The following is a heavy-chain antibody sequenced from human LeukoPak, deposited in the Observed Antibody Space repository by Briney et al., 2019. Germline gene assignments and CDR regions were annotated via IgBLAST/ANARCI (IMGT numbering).Heavy chain of an antibody. J-gene: IGHJ4*02. D-gene: IGHD1-26*01. Sequence: GGSLRLSCTASGFTFGDYAMTWVRQAPGKGLEWVSGISWNSGSIGYADSVKGRFTISRDNAKNSLYLQMNSLRAEDTALYYCAKDLAGGSYSGFDYWGQGTLVTVSS. CDR3: AKDLAGGSYSGFDY. CDR2: ISWNSGSI. V-gene: IGHV3-9*01. CDR1: GFTFGDYA.